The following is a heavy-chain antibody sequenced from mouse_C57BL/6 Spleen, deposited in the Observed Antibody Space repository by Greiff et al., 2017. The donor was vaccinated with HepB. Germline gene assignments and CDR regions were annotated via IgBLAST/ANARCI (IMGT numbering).Heavy chain of an antibody. D-gene: IGHD1-1*01. Sequence: QVQLQQPGAELVKPGASVKMSCKASGYTFTSYWITWVKPRPGQGLEWIGDIYPGSGSTNYNEKFKSKATLTVDTSSSTAYMHLSSLTSEDSAVYYCARYYYGSGFDYWGQGTTLTVSS. CDR2: IYPGSGST. J-gene: IGHJ2*01. CDR3: ARYYYGSGFDY. CDR1: GYTFTSYW. V-gene: IGHV1-55*01.